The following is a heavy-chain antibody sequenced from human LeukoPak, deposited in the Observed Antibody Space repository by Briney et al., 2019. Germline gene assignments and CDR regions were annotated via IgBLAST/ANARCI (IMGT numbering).Heavy chain of an antibody. CDR3: AREGSYGNHYFDY. Sequence: GGSLRLSCAASGFTFSSYSMNWVRQAPGKGLEWVSSISSSSSYIYYADSVKGRFTISRDNAKNSLYLQMNSLRAEDTAVYYCAREGSYGNHYFDYWGQGTLVTVSS. D-gene: IGHD5-18*01. J-gene: IGHJ4*02. V-gene: IGHV3-21*01. CDR2: ISSSSSYI. CDR1: GFTFSSYS.